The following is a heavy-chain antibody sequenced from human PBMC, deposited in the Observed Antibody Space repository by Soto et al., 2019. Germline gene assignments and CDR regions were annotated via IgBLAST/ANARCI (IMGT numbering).Heavy chain of an antibody. J-gene: IGHJ4*02. CDR2: ISGYNGNT. Sequence: ASVKVSCKASGYTFTYYGISWVRQAPGQGLEWMGWISGYNGNTKYAQKVQGRVTMTTDTSTSTAYMELRTLRSDDTAVYYCARDWGQQWLAPDYWGQGTLATVSS. CDR1: GYTFTYYG. CDR3: ARDWGQQWLAPDY. V-gene: IGHV1-18*01. D-gene: IGHD6-19*01.